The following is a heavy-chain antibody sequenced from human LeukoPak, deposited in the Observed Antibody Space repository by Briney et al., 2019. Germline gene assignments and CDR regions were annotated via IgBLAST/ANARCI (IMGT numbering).Heavy chain of an antibody. Sequence: ASVKVSCKSSGYTFTGYYMHWVRQAPGQGLEWMGWINPNSGGTNYAQKFQGRVTMTRDTSISTAYMELSRLRSDDTAVYYCARDHYYGSGSYYKAPPYFDYWGQGTLVTVSS. J-gene: IGHJ4*02. CDR2: INPNSGGT. D-gene: IGHD3-10*01. V-gene: IGHV1-2*02. CDR3: ARDHYYGSGSYYKAPPYFDY. CDR1: GYTFTGYY.